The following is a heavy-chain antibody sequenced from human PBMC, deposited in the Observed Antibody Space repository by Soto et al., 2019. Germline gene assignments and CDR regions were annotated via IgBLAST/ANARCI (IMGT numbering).Heavy chain of an antibody. D-gene: IGHD3-3*02. J-gene: IGHJ4*02. CDR2: IDAGNGNT. CDR1: GYTFITYA. Sequence: QVQLVQSGAEVKKPGTSVKVSCKASGYTFITYAMHWVRQAPGQRLEWMGWIDAGNGNTKYSQKFQGRVTITRDTSARTAYMELSSLRSEDTALYYCATEHFWPGLFDSWGQGTLVTVSS. V-gene: IGHV1-3*01. CDR3: ATEHFWPGLFDS.